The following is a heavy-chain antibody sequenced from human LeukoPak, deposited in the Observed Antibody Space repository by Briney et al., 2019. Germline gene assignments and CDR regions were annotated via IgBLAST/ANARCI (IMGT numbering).Heavy chain of an antibody. J-gene: IGHJ1*01. CDR2: INPNSGGT. CDR3: ARARGTAMEFQH. V-gene: IGHV1-2*02. Sequence: GASVKVSCKASGYTFTGYYMHWVRQAPGEGLEWMGWINPNSGGTNYAQKFQGRVTMTRDTSISTAYMELSSLRSEDTAVYYCARARGTAMEFQHWGQGTLVTVSS. CDR1: GYTFTGYY. D-gene: IGHD5-18*01.